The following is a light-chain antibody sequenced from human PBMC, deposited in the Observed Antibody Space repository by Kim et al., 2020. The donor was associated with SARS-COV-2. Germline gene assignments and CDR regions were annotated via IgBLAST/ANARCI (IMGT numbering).Light chain of an antibody. CDR2: GAS. V-gene: IGKV3-20*01. CDR3: QQYGSPFT. Sequence: EIVLTQSPDTLSLSPGERATLSCRASQSVSSSFLAWYQQKPGQAPRLLIYGASSRATGIPDRFSGSGSGTDFTLTISRLEPEDFAVYYCQQYGSPFTYGGGTKVDIK. J-gene: IGKJ4*01. CDR1: QSVSSSF.